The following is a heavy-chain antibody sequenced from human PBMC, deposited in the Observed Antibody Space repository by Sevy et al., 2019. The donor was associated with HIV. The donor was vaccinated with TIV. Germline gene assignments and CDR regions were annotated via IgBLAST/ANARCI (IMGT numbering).Heavy chain of an antibody. J-gene: IGHJ4*02. CDR2: INYSGST. Sequence: SETLSLTCAVYSGSLGGYYWSWIRQPPGKGLEWIGEINYSGSTIYNPSLKSRVNISVDTSKNQFSLKLRSVTAADTAVYYCARRSTFAGVAVLTHYFDYWGQGALVTVSS. D-gene: IGHD3-16*01. CDR3: ARRSTFAGVAVLTHYFDY. CDR1: SGSLGGYY. V-gene: IGHV4-34*01.